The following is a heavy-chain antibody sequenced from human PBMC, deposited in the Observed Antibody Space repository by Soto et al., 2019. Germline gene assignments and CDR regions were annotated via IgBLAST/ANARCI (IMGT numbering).Heavy chain of an antibody. CDR3: AKSHTAYDFWSGNNYFDY. V-gene: IGHV3-23*01. CDR2: ISVSGGST. CDR1: GFTFSSYA. D-gene: IGHD3-3*01. J-gene: IGHJ4*02. Sequence: GSLRLSCAASGFTFSSYAMSWVRQAPGKGLEWVSVISVSGGSTYYADSVKGRFTISRDNSKNTLYLQMNSLRAEDTAVYYCAKSHTAYDFWSGNNYFDYWGQGTLVTVSS.